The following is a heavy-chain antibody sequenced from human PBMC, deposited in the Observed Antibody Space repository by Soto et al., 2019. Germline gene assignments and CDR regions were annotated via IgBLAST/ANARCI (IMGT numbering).Heavy chain of an antibody. J-gene: IGHJ3*02. CDR1: GFTFSSYS. CDR2: ISSIISTV. D-gene: IGHD1-26*01. Sequence: GGSLRLSCAASGFTFSSYSMNWVRQAPVKGLEFVSYISSIISTVYYADSVKGRFSISRYNAKNSRYLQMNSLRAEDRAVYYCARRGGATDAFDIWGQGTMVTVSS. CDR3: ARRGGATDAFDI. V-gene: IGHV3-48*01.